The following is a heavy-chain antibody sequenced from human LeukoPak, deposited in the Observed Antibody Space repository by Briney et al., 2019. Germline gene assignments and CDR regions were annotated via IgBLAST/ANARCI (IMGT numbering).Heavy chain of an antibody. V-gene: IGHV1-2*02. D-gene: IGHD3-22*01. J-gene: IGHJ4*02. CDR3: AREGNDSSGYYYPPFDY. Sequence: ASVKVSCKASGYTFTGYYMHWVRQAPGQGLEWMGWINPNSGGTNYVQKFQGRVTMTRDTSISTAYMELSRLRSDDTAVYYCAREGNDSSGYYYPPFDYWGQGTLVTVSS. CDR2: INPNSGGT. CDR1: GYTFTGYY.